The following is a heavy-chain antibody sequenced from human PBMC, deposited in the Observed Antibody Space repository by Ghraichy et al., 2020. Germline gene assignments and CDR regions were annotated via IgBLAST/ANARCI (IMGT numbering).Heavy chain of an antibody. Sequence: SETLSLTCTVSGGSISSSSYYWGWIRQPPGKGLEWIGSIYYSGSTYYNPSLKSRVTISVDTSKNQFSLKLSSVTAADTAVYYCAIHFDFWSGVGENGMDVWGQGTTVTVSS. D-gene: IGHD3-3*01. CDR1: GGSISSSSYY. CDR2: IYYSGST. CDR3: AIHFDFWSGVGENGMDV. J-gene: IGHJ6*02. V-gene: IGHV4-39*01.